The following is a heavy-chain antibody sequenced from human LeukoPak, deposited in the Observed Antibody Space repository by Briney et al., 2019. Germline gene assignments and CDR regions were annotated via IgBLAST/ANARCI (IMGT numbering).Heavy chain of an antibody. Sequence: SETLSLTCTVSGGSISTSSYYWGWIRQPPGKGLEWIGEINHSGSTNYNPSLKSRVTISVDTSKNQFSLKLSSVTAADTAVYYCARVPSGSYDYWGQGTLVTVSS. CDR1: GGSISTSSYY. V-gene: IGHV4-39*07. CDR3: ARVPSGSYDY. CDR2: INHSGST. D-gene: IGHD1-26*01. J-gene: IGHJ4*02.